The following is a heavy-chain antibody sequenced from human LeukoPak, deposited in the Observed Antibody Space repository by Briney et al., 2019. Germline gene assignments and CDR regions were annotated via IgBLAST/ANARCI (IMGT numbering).Heavy chain of an antibody. D-gene: IGHD5-18*01. CDR1: GDSISYFY. V-gene: IGHV4-39*07. J-gene: IGHJ4*02. CDR3: ARVADGKGYPFDY. Sequence: PSETLSLTCSVSGDSISYFYWSWIRQPPGKGLECIGTIYYSGSTYYKSSLKSRVTISVDTSKNQFSLKLSSVTAADTAVYYCARVADGKGYPFDYWGQGTLVTVSS. CDR2: IYYSGST.